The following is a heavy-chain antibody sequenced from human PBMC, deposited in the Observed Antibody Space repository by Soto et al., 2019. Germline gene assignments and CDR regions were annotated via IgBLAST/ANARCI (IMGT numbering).Heavy chain of an antibody. CDR3: AKAYGDVDAFDI. Sequence: GWSLKISCAASGFTFSSSGMDWFRQAPGKGLEWVAVISYDGSNKYYADSVKGRFTISRDNSKNTLYLQMNSLRAEDTVVYYCAKAYGDVDAFDIWGQGTMVTVSS. CDR2: ISYDGSNK. V-gene: IGHV3-30*18. J-gene: IGHJ3*02. D-gene: IGHD4-17*01. CDR1: GFTFSSSG.